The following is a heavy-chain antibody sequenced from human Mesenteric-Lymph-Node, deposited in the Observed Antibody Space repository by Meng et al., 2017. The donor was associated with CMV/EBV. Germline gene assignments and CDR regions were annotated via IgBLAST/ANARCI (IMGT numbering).Heavy chain of an antibody. CDR1: GFSFSTFA. CDR3: AKEGYSSSSYYYYYAMDV. D-gene: IGHD6-6*01. J-gene: IGHJ6*02. V-gene: IGHV3-21*04. Sequence: GESLKISCAASGFSFSTFAMSWVRQAPGKGLEWVSSVKGRFTVSRDNAKNSLYLQRNSLRAEDAAVYYCAKEGYSSSSYYYYYAMDVWGQGTTVTVSS.